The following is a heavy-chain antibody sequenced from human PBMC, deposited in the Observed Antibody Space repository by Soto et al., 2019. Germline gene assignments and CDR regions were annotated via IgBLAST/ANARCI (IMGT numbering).Heavy chain of an antibody. CDR2: IIPILGIA. J-gene: IGHJ4*02. CDR3: ARSHHYYYDSSGYSSPDY. CDR1: GGTFSSYT. V-gene: IGHV1-69*02. Sequence: SVKVSCKASGGTFSSYTISWVRQAPGQGLEWMGRIIPILGIANYAQKFQGRVTITADKSTSTAYMELSSLRSEDTAVYYCARSHHYYYDSSGYSSPDYWGQGTLVTV. D-gene: IGHD3-22*01.